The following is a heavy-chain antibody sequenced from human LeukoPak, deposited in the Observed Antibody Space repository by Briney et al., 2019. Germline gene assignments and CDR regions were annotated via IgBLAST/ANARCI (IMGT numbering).Heavy chain of an antibody. CDR3: AKETPGNYMVRGVSY. CDR1: GFSFRGYA. J-gene: IGHJ4*02. Sequence: PGGSLRLSCAASGFSFRGYAMSWVRQAPGKGLEWVSAISGSGGSTYYADSVKGRFTISRDNSKNTLYLQMNSLRAEDTAVYYCAKETPGNYMVRGVSYWGQGTLVTVSS. D-gene: IGHD3-10*01. V-gene: IGHV3-23*01. CDR2: ISGSGGST.